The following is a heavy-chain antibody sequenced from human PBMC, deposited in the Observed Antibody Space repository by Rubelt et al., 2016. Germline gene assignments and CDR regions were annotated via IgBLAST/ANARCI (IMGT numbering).Heavy chain of an antibody. J-gene: IGHJ4*02. CDR3: ARDLYKGPRWLVAY. D-gene: IGHD6-19*01. CDR2: INPNSGGT. Sequence: QVQLVQSGAEVKKPGASVKVSCKASGYTFTSYGISWVRQAPGQGLEWMGWINPNSGGTNDAQKLQGRVTMTRDTSISTACMELSRLRSDDTAVYYCARDLYKGPRWLVAYWGQGTLVTVSS. V-gene: IGHV1-2*02. CDR1: GYTFTSYG.